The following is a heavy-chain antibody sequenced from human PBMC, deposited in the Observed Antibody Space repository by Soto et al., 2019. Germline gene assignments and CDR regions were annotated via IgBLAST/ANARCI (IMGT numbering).Heavy chain of an antibody. D-gene: IGHD3-10*01. Sequence: GGSLRLSCAASGFTFDDYAMHWVRQAPGKGLEWVSGISWNSGSIGYADSVKGRFTISRDNAKNSLYLQMNSLRAEDTALYYCAKGGVRGYYYYYGMDVWGQGTTVTVSS. CDR2: ISWNSGSI. CDR1: GFTFDDYA. CDR3: AKGGVRGYYYYYGMDV. V-gene: IGHV3-9*01. J-gene: IGHJ6*02.